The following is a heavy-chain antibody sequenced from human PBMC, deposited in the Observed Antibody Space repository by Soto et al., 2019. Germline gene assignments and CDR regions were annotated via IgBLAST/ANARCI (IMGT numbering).Heavy chain of an antibody. V-gene: IGHV3-53*01. CDR3: ARDLLTEEQQLVRLPSYGMDV. D-gene: IGHD6-13*01. CDR2: IYSGGST. Sequence: GGSLRLSCAASGFTVSSNYMSWVRQAPGKGLEWVSVIYSGGSTYYADSVKGRFTISRDNSKNTLYLQMNSLRAEDTAVYYCARDLLTEEQQLVRLPSYGMDVWGQGTTVTVSS. J-gene: IGHJ6*02. CDR1: GFTVSSNY.